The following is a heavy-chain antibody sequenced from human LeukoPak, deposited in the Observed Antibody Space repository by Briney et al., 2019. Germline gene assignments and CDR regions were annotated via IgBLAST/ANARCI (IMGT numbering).Heavy chain of an antibody. Sequence: GGSLRLSCAASGFTFSSYWIHWVRHAPGKGLVWVSHISSDGSSTIYADSVKGRFTISRDNAKNTLYLQMNSLRAEDTAVYYCTIALPPSNSTPWKWGQGTPVTVAT. CDR3: TIALPPSNSTPWK. CDR2: ISSDGSST. V-gene: IGHV3-74*01. J-gene: IGHJ4*02. CDR1: GFTFSSYW. D-gene: IGHD2/OR15-2a*01.